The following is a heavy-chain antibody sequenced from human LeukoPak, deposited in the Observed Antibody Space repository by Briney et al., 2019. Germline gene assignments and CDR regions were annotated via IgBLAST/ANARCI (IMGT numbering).Heavy chain of an antibody. D-gene: IGHD4-11*01. Sequence: GASVKVSCKASGYTFTSYGISWVRQAPGQGLEWMGWISAHNGDTNYAQKFQGRVSMTTDTSTSTGYMELRSLTSDDTAVYYCARVRPDSNQDYYYYYYMDVWGKGTTVTVSS. CDR1: GYTFTSYG. CDR3: ARVRPDSNQDYYYYYYMDV. V-gene: IGHV1-18*01. CDR2: ISAHNGDT. J-gene: IGHJ6*03.